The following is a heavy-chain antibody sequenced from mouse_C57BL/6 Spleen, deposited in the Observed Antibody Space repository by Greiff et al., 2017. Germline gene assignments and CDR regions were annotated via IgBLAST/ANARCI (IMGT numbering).Heavy chain of an antibody. Sequence: EVQLMESGGGLVKPAGSLKLSCAASGFTFSSYAMSWVRQTPEKRLEWVATISDGGSYTYYPDNVKGRFTISRDNAKNNLYLQISHLKSEDTAMYYCARDGGDYGWFAYWGQGTLVTVSA. V-gene: IGHV5-4*01. CDR2: ISDGGSYT. CDR1: GFTFSSYA. D-gene: IGHD2-4*01. J-gene: IGHJ3*01. CDR3: ARDGGDYGWFAY.